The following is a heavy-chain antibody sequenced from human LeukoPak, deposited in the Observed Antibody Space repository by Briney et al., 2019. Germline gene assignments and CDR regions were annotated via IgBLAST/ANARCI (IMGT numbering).Heavy chain of an antibody. J-gene: IGHJ4*02. D-gene: IGHD3-22*01. CDR1: GESFSGYY. CDR2: SNHSGST. CDR3: ARGRGYYYDSSGYWSAPGHYQSPGQLDY. Sequence: PSETLSLTCAVYGESFSGYYWSWIRQPPGKGLEWIGESNHSGSTNSNPSLKSRVTIAVDTSKNQFSLKLSSVTAADTAVYYCARGRGYYYDSSGYWSAPGHYQSPGQLDYWGQGTLVTVSS. V-gene: IGHV4-34*01.